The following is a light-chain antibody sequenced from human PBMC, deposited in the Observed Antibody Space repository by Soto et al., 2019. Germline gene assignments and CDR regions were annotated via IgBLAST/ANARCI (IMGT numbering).Light chain of an antibody. V-gene: IGKV1-9*01. CDR2: AAS. CDR1: QGISRY. Sequence: IQLTQSPSSLSASVGDSVTITCRASQGISRYLARYQQKPGRAPQLLISAASTLQSGVPSRFSGSGSGTHFTLVISSLQPEDFATYYCQQLNTYPVTFGGGTKVEIK. J-gene: IGKJ4*01. CDR3: QQLNTYPVT.